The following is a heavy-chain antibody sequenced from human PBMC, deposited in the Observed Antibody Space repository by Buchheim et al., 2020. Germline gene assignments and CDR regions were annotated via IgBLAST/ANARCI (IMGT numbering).Heavy chain of an antibody. CDR1: GYIFSSYY. V-gene: IGHV1-8*01. D-gene: IGHD2-15*01. Sequence: QVQLVQSGAEEKKPGASVTVSCKASGYIFSSYYMHWVRQAPGQGLEWMGWMNPNSGNTGYAQKFQGRVTMTRNTSISTAYMELSSLRSEDTAVYYCARGRQRGYWYYYGMDVWGQGTT. J-gene: IGHJ6*02. CDR3: ARGRQRGYWYYYGMDV. CDR2: MNPNSGNT.